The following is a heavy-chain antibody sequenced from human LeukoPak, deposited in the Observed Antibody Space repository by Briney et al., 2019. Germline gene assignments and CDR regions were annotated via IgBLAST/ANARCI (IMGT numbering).Heavy chain of an antibody. CDR3: ARTRDYVWGNYRTAPYFFDY. CDR1: GFTVSRNY. Sequence: GGSLRLSCAASGFTVSRNYMSWVRQAPGKGLEWVSLIYSGGSTYYADSVKGRFTVSRDNSKNTLYLQMNSLRAEDTAVYYCARTRDYVWGNYRTAPYFFDYWGQGTLVTVSS. CDR2: IYSGGST. D-gene: IGHD3-16*02. V-gene: IGHV3-53*01. J-gene: IGHJ4*02.